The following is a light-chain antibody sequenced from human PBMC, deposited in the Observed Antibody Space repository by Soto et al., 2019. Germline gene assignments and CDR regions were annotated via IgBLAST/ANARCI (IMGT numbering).Light chain of an antibody. CDR1: SSDVGGYNY. Sequence: QSALTQPASVSGSPGQSITISCTGTSSDVGGYNYVSWYQQHPGKAPKLMIYEVSNRPSGGSNRFSGSKSGNTASLTISGLQAEDEADDYCSSYTSSSTLYVFGTGTKLTVL. V-gene: IGLV2-14*01. J-gene: IGLJ1*01. CDR2: EVS. CDR3: SSYTSSSTLYV.